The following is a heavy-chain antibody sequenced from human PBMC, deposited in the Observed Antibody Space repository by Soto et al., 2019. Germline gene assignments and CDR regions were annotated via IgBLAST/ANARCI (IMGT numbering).Heavy chain of an antibody. CDR1: GFTFRSFT. Sequence: PGGSLRLPCAASGFTFRSFTMNWVRQAPGKGLEWVSTISSNSAYIYYTDALRGRFTISRDNAKNSLHLQMNSLRAEDTAGYYCTRDASRDSSARGWFDPWGPGTLVTVSS. CDR2: ISSNSAYI. J-gene: IGHJ5*02. CDR3: TRDASRDSSARGWFDP. V-gene: IGHV3-21*01. D-gene: IGHD6-13*01.